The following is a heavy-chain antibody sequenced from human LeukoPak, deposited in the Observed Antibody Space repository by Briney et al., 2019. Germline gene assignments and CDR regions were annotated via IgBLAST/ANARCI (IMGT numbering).Heavy chain of an antibody. V-gene: IGHV3-30*04. CDR1: GFTFSSYA. D-gene: IGHD2-15*01. Sequence: PGGSLRLSCAASGFTFSSYAMHWVRQAPGKGLEWVAVISYDGSIKYYADSVKGRFTISRDNSKNTLYLQVNSLRAEDTAVYYCARDRVVSRDAFDIWGQGTMVTVSS. CDR3: ARDRVVSRDAFDI. J-gene: IGHJ3*02. CDR2: ISYDGSIK.